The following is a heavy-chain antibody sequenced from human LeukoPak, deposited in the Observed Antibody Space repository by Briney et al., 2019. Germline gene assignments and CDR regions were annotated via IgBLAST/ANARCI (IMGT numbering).Heavy chain of an antibody. V-gene: IGHV1-2*02. CDR3: ARSKPEGYYYYYGMDV. Sequence: GAPVKVSCKGSGYTFTAFYMHWVRQAPGQGLEWMGWINPNSGGTNYAQKFQGRVTMTRDTSISTAYMELNRLRSDDTAVYYCARSKPEGYYYYYGMDVWGQGTTVTVSS. J-gene: IGHJ6*02. CDR1: GYTFTAFY. CDR2: INPNSGGT.